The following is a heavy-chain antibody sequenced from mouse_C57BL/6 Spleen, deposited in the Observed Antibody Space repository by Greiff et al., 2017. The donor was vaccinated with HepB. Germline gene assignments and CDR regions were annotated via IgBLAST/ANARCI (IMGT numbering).Heavy chain of an antibody. CDR2: ISNGGGST. Sequence: EVKLMESGGGLVQPGGSLKLSCAASGFTFSDYYMYWVRQTPEKRLEWVAYISNGGGSTYYPDTVKGRFTISRDNAKNTLYLQMSRLKSEDTAMYYCARGAYYGYFYAMDYWGQGTSVTVSS. CDR3: ARGAYYGYFYAMDY. V-gene: IGHV5-12*01. CDR1: GFTFSDYY. J-gene: IGHJ4*01. D-gene: IGHD2-9*01.